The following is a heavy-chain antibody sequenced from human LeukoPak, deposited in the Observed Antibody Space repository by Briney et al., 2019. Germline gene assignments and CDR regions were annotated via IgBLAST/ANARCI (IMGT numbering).Heavy chain of an antibody. V-gene: IGHV4-34*01. J-gene: IGHJ4*02. CDR3: ASLPGSGNY. D-gene: IGHD3-10*01. Sequence: PSETLSLTCAVYDGSFSGSYCTWLRQPPGKGLEWIGEINHSGSANYNPSLKSRVTILLDTSKNQFSLKLSSVTAADTAVYYCASLPGSGNYWGQGTLVTVSS. CDR1: DGSFSGSY. CDR2: INHSGSA.